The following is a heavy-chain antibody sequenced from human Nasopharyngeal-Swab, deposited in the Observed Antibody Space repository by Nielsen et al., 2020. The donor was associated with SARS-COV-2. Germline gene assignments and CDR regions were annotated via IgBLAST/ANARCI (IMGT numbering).Heavy chain of an antibody. D-gene: IGHD2/OR15-2a*01. V-gene: IGHV4-4*02. CDR2: IYHTGST. J-gene: IGHJ4*02. CDR3: ARPYYYYMDD. CDR1: GGSISSDNW. Sequence: SETLSLTCAVSGGSISSDNWWGWVRQPPGKGLEWIGEIYHTGSTNYNPSLKSRVTISVDKSKNQFSLELSSATAADTAVYHCARPYYYYMDDWGQGTLVTVSS.